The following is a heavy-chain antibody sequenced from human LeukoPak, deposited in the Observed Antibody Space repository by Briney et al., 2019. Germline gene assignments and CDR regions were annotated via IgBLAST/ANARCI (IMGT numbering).Heavy chain of an antibody. J-gene: IGHJ3*02. V-gene: IGHV3-30*18. CDR1: GFTFSSYE. CDR2: ISYDGSNK. CDR3: AKERRKYSSSSDAFDI. Sequence: GGSLRLSCAVSGFTFSSYEMNWVRQAPGKGLEWVAVISYDGSNKYYADSVKGRFTISRDNSKNTLYLQMNSLRAEDTAVYYCAKERRKYSSSSDAFDIWGQGTMVTVSS. D-gene: IGHD6-6*01.